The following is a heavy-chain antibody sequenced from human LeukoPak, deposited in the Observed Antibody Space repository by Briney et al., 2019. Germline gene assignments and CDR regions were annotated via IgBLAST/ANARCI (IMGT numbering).Heavy chain of an antibody. D-gene: IGHD6-13*01. CDR3: ARVSEYSSSWYGNYYYGMDV. V-gene: IGHV1-2*04. CDR1: GYTFTVYY. J-gene: IGHJ6*02. Sequence: GASVTVSCTASGYTFTVYYMHWLRQAPGQGLEWMGWINPNSGGTNYAQKFQGWVTITRDTSISTAYMELSRLRSDDTAVYYCARVSEYSSSWYGNYYYGMDVWGQGTTVTVSS. CDR2: INPNSGGT.